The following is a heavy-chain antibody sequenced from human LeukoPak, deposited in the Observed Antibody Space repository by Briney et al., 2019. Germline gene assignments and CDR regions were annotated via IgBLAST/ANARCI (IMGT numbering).Heavy chain of an antibody. Sequence: PSETLSLTCTVSGGSISSSSYYWGWIRQPPGKGLEWIGSIYYSGSTYYNPSRKSRVTISVDTSKIQFSLKLSSVTAADTAVYYCAREGVGPIWFGELPTDYWGQGTLVTVSS. D-gene: IGHD3-10*01. CDR2: IYYSGST. CDR1: GGSISSSSYY. J-gene: IGHJ4*02. CDR3: AREGVGPIWFGELPTDY. V-gene: IGHV4-39*07.